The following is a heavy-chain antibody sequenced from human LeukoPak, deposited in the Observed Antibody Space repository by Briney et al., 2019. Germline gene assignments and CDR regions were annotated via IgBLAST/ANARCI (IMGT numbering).Heavy chain of an antibody. V-gene: IGHV3-74*01. D-gene: IGHD5-24*01. Sequence: GGSLRLSCAASGFTFSSYWMHWVRQAPGKGLVWVSRINSDGSSTNYADSVKGRFTISRDNAKNTLSLQMNSLRAEDTAVYYCARGTWATLYYYYMDVWGKGTTVTVSS. J-gene: IGHJ6*03. CDR2: INSDGSST. CDR3: ARGTWATLYYYYMDV. CDR1: GFTFSSYW.